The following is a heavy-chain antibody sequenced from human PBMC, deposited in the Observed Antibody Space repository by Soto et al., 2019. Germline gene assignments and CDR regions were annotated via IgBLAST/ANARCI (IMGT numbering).Heavy chain of an antibody. J-gene: IGHJ4*02. V-gene: IGHV1-69*13. D-gene: IGHD5-12*01. CDR1: GDTFSSHP. Sequence: SVKVSCKASGDTFSSHPISWVRQAPGQGLEWMGGIIPIFGTPKYAQKFQGRLTITADGSTSAAYMELSSLRSDDTALYFCARKGADGYNLYYFDSWGQGTLVTVSS. CDR2: IIPIFGTP. CDR3: ARKGADGYNLYYFDS.